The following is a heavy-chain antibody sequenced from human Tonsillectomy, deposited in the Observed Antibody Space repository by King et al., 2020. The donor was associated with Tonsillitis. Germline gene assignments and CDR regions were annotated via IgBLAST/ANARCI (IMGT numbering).Heavy chain of an antibody. CDR3: ATEPVGSGWYGMDY. J-gene: IGHJ4*02. D-gene: IGHD6-13*01. CDR1: GFTFSSYV. V-gene: IGHV3-23*04. CDR2: ISRSGGDT. Sequence: VQLVQSGGGLVQPGGSLRLSCAASGFTFSSYVMSWVRQAPGKGLEWVSAISRSGGDTNYADSVKGRFTISRDNSKNTLYLQMNSLRAEDTAVYYCATEPVGSGWYGMDYWGQGTLVTVSS.